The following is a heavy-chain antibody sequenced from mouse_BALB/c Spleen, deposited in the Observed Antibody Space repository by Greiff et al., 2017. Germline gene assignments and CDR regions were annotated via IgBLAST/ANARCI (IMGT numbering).Heavy chain of an antibody. V-gene: IGHV7-3*02. Sequence: EVKVVESGGGLVQPGGSLRLSCATSGFTFTDYYMSWVRQPPGKALEWLGFIRNKANGYTTEYSASVKGRFTISRDNSQSILYLQMNTLRAEDSATYYCARVYGNYRDYAMDYWGQGTSVTVSS. CDR3: ARVYGNYRDYAMDY. CDR1: GFTFTDYY. J-gene: IGHJ4*01. CDR2: IRNKANGYTT. D-gene: IGHD2-1*01.